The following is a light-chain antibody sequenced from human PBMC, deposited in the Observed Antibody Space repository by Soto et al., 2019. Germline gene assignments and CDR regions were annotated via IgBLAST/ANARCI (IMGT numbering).Light chain of an antibody. V-gene: IGKV1-39*01. CDR3: QQTYSGPRT. CDR2: AAS. Sequence: DIQMTQSPSSLSASVGDRVTITCRSSQSIISYLNWYLQKAGKAPQLLIYAASTLQSGVPARFSGGGSGTDFTLTISSLQPEDSAIYYCQQTYSGPRTFGQGTKLEIK. CDR1: QSIISY. J-gene: IGKJ2*02.